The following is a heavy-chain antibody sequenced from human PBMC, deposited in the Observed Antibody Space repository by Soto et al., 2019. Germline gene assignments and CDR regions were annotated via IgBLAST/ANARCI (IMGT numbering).Heavy chain of an antibody. CDR3: TRGREWELLLSHY. D-gene: IGHD1-26*01. Sequence: EVQLVESGGGLVQPGRSLTLSCTTSGFTFGDYAMSWFRQAPGKGLEWVGFIRSKAYGETTEYAASVKGRFTFSRDDSKTIAYMQMNSLKIEDTAVYYCTRGREWELLLSHYWGQGALVTVSS. V-gene: IGHV3-49*03. CDR2: IRSKAYGETT. CDR1: GFTFGDYA. J-gene: IGHJ4*02.